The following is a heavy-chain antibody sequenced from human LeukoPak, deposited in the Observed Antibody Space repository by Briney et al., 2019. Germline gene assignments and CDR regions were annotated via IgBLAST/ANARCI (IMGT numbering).Heavy chain of an antibody. CDR2: IKQDESEK. Sequence: PGGSLRLSCATSGFTFSSYWMSWVRQAPGKGLEWVANIKQDESEKYYVDSVKGRFTISRDNAKNSLYLQMNSLRAEDTAVYYCARGLSSGYYEYYYYYMDVWGKGTTVTVSS. D-gene: IGHD3-22*01. J-gene: IGHJ6*03. CDR1: GFTFSSYW. V-gene: IGHV3-7*01. CDR3: ARGLSSGYYEYYYYYMDV.